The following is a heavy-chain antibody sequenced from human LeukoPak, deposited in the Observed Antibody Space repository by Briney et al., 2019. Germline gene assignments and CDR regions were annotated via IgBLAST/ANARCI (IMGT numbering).Heavy chain of an antibody. CDR1: GFTVSSNY. V-gene: IGHV3-66*02. J-gene: IGHJ4*02. CDR2: IYSGGST. D-gene: IGHD4-17*01. CDR3: ARVAYGDYIDY. Sequence: AGSLRLSSAASGFTVSSNYMSWVRQAPGKGLEWVSVIYSGGSTYYADSVKGRFTISRDNSKNTLYLQMNSLRAEDTAVYYCARVAYGDYIDYWGQGTLVTVSS.